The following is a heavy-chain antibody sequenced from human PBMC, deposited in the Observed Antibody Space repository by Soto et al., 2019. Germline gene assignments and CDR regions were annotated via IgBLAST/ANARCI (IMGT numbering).Heavy chain of an antibody. CDR2: ISGSGGST. Sequence: GGSLRLSCAASGFTFSSYAMSWVRQAPGKGLERVSAISGSGGSTYYADSVKGRFTISRDNSKNTLYLQMNSLRAEDTAVYYCAKDLRGGYYDILTGPPDVWGQGTTVTVSS. D-gene: IGHD3-9*01. CDR3: AKDLRGGYYDILTGPPDV. J-gene: IGHJ6*02. CDR1: GFTFSSYA. V-gene: IGHV3-23*01.